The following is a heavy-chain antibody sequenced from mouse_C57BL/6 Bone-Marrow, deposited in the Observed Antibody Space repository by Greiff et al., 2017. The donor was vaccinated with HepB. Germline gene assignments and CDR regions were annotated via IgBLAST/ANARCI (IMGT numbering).Heavy chain of an antibody. D-gene: IGHD1-1*01. Sequence: EVQLQQSGPELVKPGASVKISCKASGYTFTDYYMNWVKQSHGKSLEWIGDINPNNGGTSYNQKFKGKATLTVDKSSSTAYMELRSLTSEDSAVYYCAREVYYYGSSYDWFAYWGQGTLVTVSA. CDR2: INPNNGGT. V-gene: IGHV1-26*01. CDR1: GYTFTDYY. CDR3: AREVYYYGSSYDWFAY. J-gene: IGHJ3*01.